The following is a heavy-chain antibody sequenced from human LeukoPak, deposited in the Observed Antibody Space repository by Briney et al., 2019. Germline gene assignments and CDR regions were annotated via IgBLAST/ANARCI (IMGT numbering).Heavy chain of an antibody. CDR3: ARLSGSTSAHSDY. D-gene: IGHD2-2*01. Sequence: GGSLKISCKGSGYSFTSYWIGWVRQMPGKGLGWMGIIYPGDSDTRYSPSFQGQVTISADKSISTAYLQWNSLKASDTAMYYYARLSGSTSAHSDYWGQGTLVTVSS. CDR2: IYPGDSDT. J-gene: IGHJ4*02. V-gene: IGHV5-51*01. CDR1: GYSFTSYW.